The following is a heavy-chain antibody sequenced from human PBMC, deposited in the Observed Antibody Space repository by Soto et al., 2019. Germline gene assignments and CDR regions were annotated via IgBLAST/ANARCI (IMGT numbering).Heavy chain of an antibody. J-gene: IGHJ4*02. CDR1: GGTFSSYA. CDR2: IIPIFGTA. V-gene: IGHV1-69*13. D-gene: IGHD6-6*01. Sequence: GASVKVSCKASGGTFSSYAISWVRQAPGQGLEWMGGIIPIFGTANYAQKFQGRVTITADESTSTAYMELSSLRSEDTAVYYCARELSIAASSAKYYFDYWGQGTLVTVSS. CDR3: ARELSIAASSAKYYFDY.